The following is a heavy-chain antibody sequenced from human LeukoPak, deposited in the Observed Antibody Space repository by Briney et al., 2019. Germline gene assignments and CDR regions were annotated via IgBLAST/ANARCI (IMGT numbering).Heavy chain of an antibody. CDR2: IRYDGSNK. CDR1: GFTFSSYG. J-gene: IGHJ3*02. D-gene: IGHD3-3*01. Sequence: PGGSLRLSCAASGFTFSSYGMHWVRQAPGKGLEWVAFIRYDGSNKYYADSVKGRFTISRDNSKNTLYLQMNSLRAEDTAVYYCAKDREELFGVVIRQAFDIWGQGTMVTVSS. CDR3: AKDREELFGVVIRQAFDI. V-gene: IGHV3-30*02.